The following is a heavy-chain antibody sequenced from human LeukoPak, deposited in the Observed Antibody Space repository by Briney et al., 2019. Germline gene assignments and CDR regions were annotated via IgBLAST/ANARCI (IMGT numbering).Heavy chain of an antibody. Sequence: GRSLRLSCAASGFTFISIAMSWVRQAPGKGPEWVSVISGSGGSTYYADPMKGRLTISRDNFKDTLYLQMSSLRAEDTAVYYCAKSGYCSGGNCFAWVDYWGQGTLVTVSS. J-gene: IGHJ4*02. V-gene: IGHV3-23*01. CDR2: ISGSGGST. CDR3: AKSGYCSGGNCFAWVDY. D-gene: IGHD2-15*01. CDR1: GFTFISIA.